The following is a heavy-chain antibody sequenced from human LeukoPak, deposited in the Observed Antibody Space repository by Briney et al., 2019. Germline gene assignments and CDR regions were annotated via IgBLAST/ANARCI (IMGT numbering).Heavy chain of an antibody. D-gene: IGHD1-1*01. J-gene: IGHJ4*02. CDR2: INPSGGST. CDR1: GYTFTSYY. CDR3: ARDPTNWIDY. V-gene: IGHV1-46*01. Sequence: GASVKVSCKASGYTFTSYYMHWVRQAPGQGLEWMGIINPSGGSTNYAQKFQGRVTMTRDTSSSTAYMELSRLTSDDTAVYYCARDPTNWIDYWGQGTLVTVSS.